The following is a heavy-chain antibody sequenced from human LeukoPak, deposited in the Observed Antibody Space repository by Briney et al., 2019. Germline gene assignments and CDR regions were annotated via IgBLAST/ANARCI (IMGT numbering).Heavy chain of an antibody. CDR3: ARNLGSGGSYLFDS. CDR1: GGSISSTNW. Sequence: PSETLSLTCAVSGGSISSTNWWSWVRQPPGKGLEWIGYVYNSEYTKYNPSLKGRVSISFGTSENQFSLRLTSVTAADTAVYFCARNLGSGGSYLFDSWGQGTLVTVSS. V-gene: IGHV4-4*02. J-gene: IGHJ4*02. D-gene: IGHD6-19*01. CDR2: VYNSEYT.